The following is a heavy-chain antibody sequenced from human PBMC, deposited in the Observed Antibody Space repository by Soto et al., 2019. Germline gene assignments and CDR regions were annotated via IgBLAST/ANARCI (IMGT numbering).Heavy chain of an antibody. D-gene: IGHD3-3*01. CDR2: SRNRVKSFTT. Sequence: EVQLVESGGGLVQPGGSLRLSCAASGFTLSDHYLDWVRQAPGKGLEWVGRSRNRVKSFTTAYAASVRGRFTFSRDDSTNSPYLQMNSLKTDDTAVYYGARASTPDSTGYDYWGQGTLVTVSS. CDR1: GFTLSDHY. V-gene: IGHV3-72*01. CDR3: ARASTPDSTGYDY. J-gene: IGHJ4*02.